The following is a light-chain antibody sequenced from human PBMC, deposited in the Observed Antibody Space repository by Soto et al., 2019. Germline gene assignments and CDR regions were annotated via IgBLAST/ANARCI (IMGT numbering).Light chain of an antibody. Sequence: DIVLTQSPGTLSLSPEERATLSCRASQNFGGMFVAWYQQKLGQAPRLLIYGSSSRATGIPDRFSGSGSGTDFTLTISRLEPEDFAMYYCQQYGGSLLTFGGGTRVEIK. CDR2: GSS. CDR3: QQYGGSLLT. J-gene: IGKJ4*01. V-gene: IGKV3-20*01. CDR1: QNFGGMF.